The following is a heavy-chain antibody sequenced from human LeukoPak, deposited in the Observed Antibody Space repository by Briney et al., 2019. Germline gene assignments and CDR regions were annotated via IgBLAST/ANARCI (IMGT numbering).Heavy chain of an antibody. CDR1: GYTFSDYY. J-gene: IGHJ4*02. Sequence: ASVKVSCKASGYTFSDYYIHWVRQAPGQRLERMGWINPYSGGTNYAQKFQGRVTMTRDTSIATTYMDLSSLMSDDTAVYYCARGHDNTGYNYFDYWGQGTLVTVSS. CDR3: ARGHDNTGYNYFDY. V-gene: IGHV1-2*02. D-gene: IGHD3-9*01. CDR2: INPYSGGT.